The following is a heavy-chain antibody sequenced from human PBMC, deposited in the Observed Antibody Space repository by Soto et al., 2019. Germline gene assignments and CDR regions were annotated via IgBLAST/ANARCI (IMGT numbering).Heavy chain of an antibody. CDR3: ARLNYGDDYYYYYGMDV. CDR2: IYPGDSDT. V-gene: IGHV5-51*01. Sequence: GESLKISGKGSGYSFTSYWIGWVRQMPGKGLEWMGIIYPGDSDTRYSPSFQGQVTISADKSISAAYLQWSSLKASDTAMYYCARLNYGDDYYYYYGMDVWGQGTTVTVS. J-gene: IGHJ6*02. D-gene: IGHD4-17*01. CDR1: GYSFTSYW.